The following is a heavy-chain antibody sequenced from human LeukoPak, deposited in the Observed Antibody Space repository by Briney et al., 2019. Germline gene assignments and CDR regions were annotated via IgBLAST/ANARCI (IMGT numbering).Heavy chain of an antibody. Sequence: PGGSLRLSCAASGFTFSSYAMSWVRQAPGKELEWVSAISGSGGSTYYADSVKGRFTISRDNSKNTLYLQMNSLRAEDTAVYYCAKRDSGYYYMDVWGKGTTVTVSS. V-gene: IGHV3-23*01. CDR2: ISGSGGST. CDR3: AKRDSGYYYMDV. J-gene: IGHJ6*03. CDR1: GFTFSSYA.